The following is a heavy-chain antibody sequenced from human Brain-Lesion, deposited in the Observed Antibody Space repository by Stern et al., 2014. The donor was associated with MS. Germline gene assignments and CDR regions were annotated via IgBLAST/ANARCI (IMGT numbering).Heavy chain of an antibody. J-gene: IGHJ4*02. CDR3: ARGHIPYAYNYLFDY. CDR1: GFTFSSYG. D-gene: IGHD5-24*01. CDR2: AWYDGSTA. V-gene: IGHV3-33*01. Sequence: VQLLESGGGVVQPGTSLRLSCAASGFTFSSYGMHWVRQAPGKGPEGGALAWYDGSTAYYTNSVKGRFTISRDNSKNTLSLQMNSLTAEDTAVYYCARGHIPYAYNYLFDYWGQGTLVTVSS.